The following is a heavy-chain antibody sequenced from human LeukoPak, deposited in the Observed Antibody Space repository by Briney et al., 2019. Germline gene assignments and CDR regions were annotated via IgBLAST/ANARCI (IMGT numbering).Heavy chain of an antibody. J-gene: IGHJ5*02. D-gene: IGHD2-15*01. Sequence: GASVKVSCKASGFTFTSSAMQWVRQARGQRLEWIGWIVVGSGNTNYAQKFQERVTITRDTSTSTAYMELSSLRSEDTAVYYCARNIRRGCSGGSCWWFDPWGQGTLVTVSS. CDR1: GFTFTSSA. CDR2: IVVGSGNT. V-gene: IGHV1-58*02. CDR3: ARNIRRGCSGGSCWWFDP.